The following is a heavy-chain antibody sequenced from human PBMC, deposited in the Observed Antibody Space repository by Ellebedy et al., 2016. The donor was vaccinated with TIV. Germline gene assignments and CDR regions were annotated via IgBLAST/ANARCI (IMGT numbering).Heavy chain of an antibody. CDR1: GIRISPYW. J-gene: IGHJ4*02. Sequence: GESLKISCAVSGIRISPYWMSWVRQAPGKGLEWVANIHPDGSDIHYVDSVKGRFTISRNNARNSLDLQMNSLGAEDTAVYYCARGGRADYWGQGTLVTVSS. D-gene: IGHD3-10*01. CDR3: ARGGRADY. CDR2: IHPDGSDI. V-gene: IGHV3-7*03.